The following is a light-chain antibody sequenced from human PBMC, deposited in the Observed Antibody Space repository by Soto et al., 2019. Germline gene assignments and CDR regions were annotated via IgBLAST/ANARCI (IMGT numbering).Light chain of an antibody. Sequence: QSALTQSASVSGSPGQSITIPYTGASSDVGGYDYVSWYQQHPGKVPKLIIYEVIKRPSGVSHRFSGSKSGNTASLTISGLQTENEADYYCSSYTTSSALVFGGGTKVTVL. CDR2: EVI. V-gene: IGLV2-14*01. J-gene: IGLJ2*01. CDR1: SSDVGGYDY. CDR3: SSYTTSSALV.